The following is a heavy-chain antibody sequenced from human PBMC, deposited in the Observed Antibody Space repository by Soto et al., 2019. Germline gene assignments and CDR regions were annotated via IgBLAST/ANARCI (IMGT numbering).Heavy chain of an antibody. J-gene: IGHJ6*02. V-gene: IGHV3-48*02. CDR1: GFTFSSYS. D-gene: IGHD2-15*01. CDR2: ISSSSSTI. CDR3: SRGSYCSGVSCHLGECYFGMVV. Sequence: PGGSLRLACAASGFTFSSYSMNWVRQAPGKGLEWVSYISSSSSTIYYADSVKGRFTISRDNAKNSLYLQMNSLRDEDTAVYYNSRGSYCSGVSCHLGECYFGMVVRAQRTTVTGSS.